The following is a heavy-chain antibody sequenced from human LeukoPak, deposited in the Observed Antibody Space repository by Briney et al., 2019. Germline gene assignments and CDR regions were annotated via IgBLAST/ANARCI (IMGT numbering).Heavy chain of an antibody. D-gene: IGHD3-16*01. J-gene: IGHJ4*02. Sequence: GGSLRLSCVASGFTFSSYWMSWVRQAPGKGLEWVANIKQDGSEKYYVDSVKGRFTISRDNAKNSLYLQMNSLRAEDTAVYYCARKGGFDYWGQGTLVTVSS. CDR3: ARKGGFDY. CDR1: GFTFSSYW. CDR2: IKQDGSEK. V-gene: IGHV3-7*01.